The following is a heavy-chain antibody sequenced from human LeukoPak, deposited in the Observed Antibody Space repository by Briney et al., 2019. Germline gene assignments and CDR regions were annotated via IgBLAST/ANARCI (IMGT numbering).Heavy chain of an antibody. CDR2: IRSKAYGGTT. CDR1: GFTFGDCA. CDR3: TSRPGYSSSWYSY. D-gene: IGHD6-13*01. Sequence: GGSLRLSCTASGFTFGDCAMSWFRQAPGKGLEWVGFIRSKAYGGTTEYAASVKGRFTISRDDSTSIAYLQMNSLKTEDTAVYYCTSRPGYSSSWYSYWGQGTLVTVSS. J-gene: IGHJ4*02. V-gene: IGHV3-49*03.